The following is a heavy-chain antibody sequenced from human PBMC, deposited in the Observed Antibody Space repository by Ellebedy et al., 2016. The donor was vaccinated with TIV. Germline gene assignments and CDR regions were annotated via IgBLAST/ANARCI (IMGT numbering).Heavy chain of an antibody. J-gene: IGHJ6*02. CDR1: GFAFSDYY. D-gene: IGHD3-3*01. Sequence: GESLKISCAASGFAFSDYYMSWIRQAPGKGLQWVSYISSSSSYTNYADSVKGRFTISRDNAKNSLYLQMNSMRAEDTAVYYCARHVEMEWLLSPVYGMDVWGQGTMVTVSS. CDR3: ARHVEMEWLLSPVYGMDV. V-gene: IGHV3-11*03. CDR2: ISSSSSYT.